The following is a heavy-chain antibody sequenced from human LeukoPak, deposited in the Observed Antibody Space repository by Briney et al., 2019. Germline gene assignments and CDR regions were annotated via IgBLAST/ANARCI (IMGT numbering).Heavy chain of an antibody. D-gene: IGHD3-9*01. Sequence: PSETLSLTCTVSGGSISSYYWSWIRQPPGKGLEWIGYIYTSGSTNYNPSLKSRVTISVDTSKNQFSLKLSSVTAADTAVYYCARFGPIRYFDWLPNNWCDPWGQGTLVTVSS. V-gene: IGHV4-4*09. CDR1: GGSISSYY. J-gene: IGHJ5*02. CDR2: IYTSGST. CDR3: ARFGPIRYFDWLPNNWCDP.